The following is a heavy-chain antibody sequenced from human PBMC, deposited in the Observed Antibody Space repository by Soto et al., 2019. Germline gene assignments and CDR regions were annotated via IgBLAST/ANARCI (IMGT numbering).Heavy chain of an antibody. CDR2: IYHSGST. D-gene: IGHD1-7*01. Sequence: SETLSLTCAVSGGSISSSNWWSWVRQPPGKGLEWIGEIYHSGSTNYNPSLKSRVTISVDKSKNQFSLKLSSVTAADTAVYYCARRGTKQGLYFDYWGQGTLVTVSS. V-gene: IGHV4-4*02. J-gene: IGHJ4*02. CDR1: GGSISSSNW. CDR3: ARRGTKQGLYFDY.